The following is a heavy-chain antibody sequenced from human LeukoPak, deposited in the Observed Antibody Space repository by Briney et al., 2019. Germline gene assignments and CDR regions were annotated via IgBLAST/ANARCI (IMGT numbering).Heavy chain of an antibody. V-gene: IGHV4-59*08. CDR2: IYYSGST. Sequence: PSETLSLTCTVSGVSISRYYGSWIRQPPGKGLEWIGYIYYSGSTYYNPSLKSRVTISVDTSKNQFSLKLSSVTATDTAVYYCARHSGPYTSSWFDYWGQGTLVTVSS. J-gene: IGHJ4*02. CDR1: GVSISRYY. CDR3: ARHSGPYTSSWFDY. D-gene: IGHD6-13*01.